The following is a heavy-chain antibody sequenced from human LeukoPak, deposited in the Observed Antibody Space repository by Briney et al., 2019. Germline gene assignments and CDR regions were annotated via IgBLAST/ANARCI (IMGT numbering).Heavy chain of an antibody. J-gene: IGHJ6*02. V-gene: IGHV1-69*13. CDR2: IIPISGTA. D-gene: IGHD6-19*01. Sequence: ASVKVSCKASGGTFSSYAISWVRQAPGQGLEWMGGIIPISGTANYAQKFQGRVTITADESTSTAYMELSSLRSEDTAVYYCATPFIAVANYYGMDVWGQGTTVTVSS. CDR3: ATPFIAVANYYGMDV. CDR1: GGTFSSYA.